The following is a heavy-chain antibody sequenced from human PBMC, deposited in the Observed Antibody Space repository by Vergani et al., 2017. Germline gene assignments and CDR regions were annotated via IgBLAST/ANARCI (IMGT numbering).Heavy chain of an antibody. CDR1: GYSFTSYW. V-gene: IGHV5-51*01. J-gene: IGHJ4*02. CDR3: ARHPLNGSTSCLDFDY. CDR2: IYPGDSDT. Sequence: EVPLVQSGAEVKKPGESLKISCKGSGYSFTSYWIGWVRQMPGKGLEWMGIIYPGDSDTRYSPSFQGQVTISADKSISTAYLQWSSLKASDTAMYYCARHPLNGSTSCLDFDYWGQGTLVTVSS. D-gene: IGHD2-2*01.